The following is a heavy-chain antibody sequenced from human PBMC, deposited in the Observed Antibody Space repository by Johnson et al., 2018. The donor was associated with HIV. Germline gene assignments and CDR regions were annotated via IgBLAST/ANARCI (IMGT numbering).Heavy chain of an antibody. CDR2: ISYNEDKK. CDR1: GFTFSRYA. V-gene: IGHV3-30*04. Sequence: QVQLVESGGGVVQPGRSLRLSCAASGFTFSRYAMHWVRQAPGKGPEWMAFISYNEDKKYYADSVKGRFTISRDNSKNILYLQMNSLRAEDTATYYCERLPSGYNRDTFNIWGQGTMVTVSS. CDR3: ERLPSGYNRDTFNI. J-gene: IGHJ3*02. D-gene: IGHD5-18*01.